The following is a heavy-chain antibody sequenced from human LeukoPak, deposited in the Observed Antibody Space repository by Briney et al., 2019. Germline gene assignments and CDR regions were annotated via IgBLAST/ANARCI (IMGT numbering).Heavy chain of an antibody. D-gene: IGHD3-22*01. CDR2: IIPIFGTA. Sequence: ASVKVSSKASGGTFSSYAISWVRQAPGQGLEWMGGIIPIFGTANYAQKFQGRVAITADESTSTAYMELSSLRSEDTAVYYCARDRYYYDSSGYYHSYFDYWGQGTLVTVSS. CDR1: GGTFSSYA. J-gene: IGHJ4*02. CDR3: ARDRYYYDSSGYYHSYFDY. V-gene: IGHV1-69*13.